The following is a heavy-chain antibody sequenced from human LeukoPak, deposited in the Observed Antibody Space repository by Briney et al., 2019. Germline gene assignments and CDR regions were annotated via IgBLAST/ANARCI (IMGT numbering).Heavy chain of an antibody. V-gene: IGHV4-61*03. CDR1: GGSVSSGSYY. Sequence: PSETLSLTCTVSGGSVSSGSYYWSWIRQPPGKGLEWIGYIFYGGSTNYNPSLKSRVTISVDTSKNHFFLNLNSVTAADTAVYYCARGRDGYKSAFDIWGQETMVTVSS. D-gene: IGHD5-24*01. CDR3: ARGRDGYKSAFDI. J-gene: IGHJ3*02. CDR2: IFYGGST.